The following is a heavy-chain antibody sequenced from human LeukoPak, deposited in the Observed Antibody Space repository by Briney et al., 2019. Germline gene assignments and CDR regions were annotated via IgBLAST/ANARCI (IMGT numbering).Heavy chain of an antibody. Sequence: ASVKVSCKASGYXXTGYYMHWVRQAPGXXXGWMGWINPNSGGTDYEQKFQGRVTMTRDTSISTAYMELSRLRSDDTAVYYCARGGAARLFGGQETLVTVS. CDR3: ARGGAARLF. J-gene: IGHJ4*02. D-gene: IGHD6-6*01. CDR1: GYXXTGYY. CDR2: INPNSGGT. V-gene: IGHV1-2*02.